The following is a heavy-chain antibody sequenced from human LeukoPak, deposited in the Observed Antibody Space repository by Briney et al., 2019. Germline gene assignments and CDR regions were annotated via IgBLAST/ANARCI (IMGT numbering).Heavy chain of an antibody. CDR3: AISDMAAAGIDY. CDR2: IASSSSYI. V-gene: IGHV3-21*01. J-gene: IGHJ4*02. Sequence: GGSLRLSCAASGFTFSRYSMNWVRQAPGKGLEWVSSIASSSSYIYYADSVKGRFPISRDNAKNSLYLQMNSLRAEDTAVYYCAISDMAAAGIDYWGQGTLVTVSS. CDR1: GFTFSRYS. D-gene: IGHD6-13*01.